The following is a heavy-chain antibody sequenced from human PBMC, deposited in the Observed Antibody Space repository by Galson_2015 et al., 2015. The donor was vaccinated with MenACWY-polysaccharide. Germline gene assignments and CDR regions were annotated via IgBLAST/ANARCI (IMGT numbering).Heavy chain of an antibody. CDR1: SYSISSGYY. CDR3: ARVEKYSGSYYILH. D-gene: IGHD1-26*01. CDR2: IYHSGST. Sequence: ETLSLTCTVSSYSISSGYYWGWIRQSPGQGLEWIGSIYHSGSTYYNPSLKSRVTISVDTSKNQFSLKLSSVTAADTAVYYCARVEKYSGSYYILHWGQGTLVTVSS. J-gene: IGHJ4*02. V-gene: IGHV4-38-2*02.